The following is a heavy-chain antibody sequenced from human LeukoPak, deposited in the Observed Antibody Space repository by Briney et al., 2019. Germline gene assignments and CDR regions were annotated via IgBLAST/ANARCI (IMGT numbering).Heavy chain of an antibody. D-gene: IGHD2-2*01. Sequence: GGSLRLSCTGSGFTFGDYVMSWVRQAPGKGLEWVGFIRSKAYGGTTKYAAAVKGRFTISRDDSKSIAYLQMNSLKSEDTAVYYCARVMVTLCLDYWGQGTLVTVSS. V-gene: IGHV3-49*04. CDR1: GFTFGDYV. CDR3: ARVMVTLCLDY. J-gene: IGHJ4*02. CDR2: IRSKAYGGTT.